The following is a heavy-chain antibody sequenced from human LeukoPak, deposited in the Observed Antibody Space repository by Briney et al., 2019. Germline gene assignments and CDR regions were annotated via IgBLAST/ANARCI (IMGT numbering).Heavy chain of an antibody. V-gene: IGHV3-74*01. Sequence: HPGGSLRLSCAASGFNFSTSWMNWVRQAPGKGLVCVSRINTDGSSRSYADSVKGRFTISRDNAKNTLYLQMNSLRAEDTAIYYCTRASAGPSYLDLWGRGTLVTVSS. J-gene: IGHJ2*01. CDR3: TRASAGPSYLDL. CDR1: GFNFSTSW. CDR2: INTDGSSR.